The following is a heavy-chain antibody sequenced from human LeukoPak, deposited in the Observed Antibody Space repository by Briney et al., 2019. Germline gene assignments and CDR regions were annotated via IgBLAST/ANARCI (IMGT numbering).Heavy chain of an antibody. CDR2: IYYSGST. CDR1: GGSISNKY. D-gene: IGHD5-18*01. Sequence: SETLSLTCTVSGGSISNKYWSWIRQPPGKGLEWIGYIYYSGSTNYNPSLKSRVTILVDTSKNQFSLELSSVTAADTAVYYCARERGYSYGKNFDYWGQGTLVTVSS. J-gene: IGHJ4*02. CDR3: ARERGYSYGKNFDY. V-gene: IGHV4-59*01.